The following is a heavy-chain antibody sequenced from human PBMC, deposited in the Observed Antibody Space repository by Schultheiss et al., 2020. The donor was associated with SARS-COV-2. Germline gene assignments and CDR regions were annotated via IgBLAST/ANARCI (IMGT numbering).Heavy chain of an antibody. V-gene: IGHV1-69*13. CDR3: ARDSSSSGNPYYYMDV. J-gene: IGHJ6*03. CDR2: IIPIFGTA. CDR1: GGTFSSYA. Sequence: SVKVSCKASGGTFSSYAISWVRQAPGQGLEWMGGIIPIFGTANYAQKFQGRVTITADESTSTAYMELRSLRSDDTAVYYCARDSSSSGNPYYYMDVWGKGTTVTVSS. D-gene: IGHD6-6*01.